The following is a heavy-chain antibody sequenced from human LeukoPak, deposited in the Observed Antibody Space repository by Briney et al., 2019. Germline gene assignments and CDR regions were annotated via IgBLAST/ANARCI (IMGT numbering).Heavy chain of an antibody. J-gene: IGHJ3*02. Sequence: GGSLRLSCAASGFTVSSNYMSWVRQAPGKGVEWVSVIYSGGTTYYADSVKGRFTISRDNSNNTLYLQMNSLRAEDTAVYYCARGPVTRFEIWGQGTMVTVSS. CDR2: IYSGGTT. CDR3: ARGPVTRFEI. D-gene: IGHD4-17*01. V-gene: IGHV3-53*01. CDR1: GFTVSSNY.